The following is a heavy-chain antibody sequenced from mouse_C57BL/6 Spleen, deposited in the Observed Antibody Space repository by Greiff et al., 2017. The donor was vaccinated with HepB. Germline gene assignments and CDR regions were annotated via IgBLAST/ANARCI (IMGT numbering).Heavy chain of an antibody. V-gene: IGHV1-69*01. CDR3: ARVGTTSDVDY. J-gene: IGHJ2*01. Sequence: QVHVKQPGAELVMPGASVKLSCKASGYTFTSYWMHWVKQRPGQGLEWIGEIDPSDSYTNYNQKFKGKSTLTVDKSSSTAYMQLSSLASEDSAVYYCARVGTTSDVDYWGQGTTLTVAS. CDR1: GYTFTSYW. CDR2: IDPSDSYT. D-gene: IGHD2-3*01.